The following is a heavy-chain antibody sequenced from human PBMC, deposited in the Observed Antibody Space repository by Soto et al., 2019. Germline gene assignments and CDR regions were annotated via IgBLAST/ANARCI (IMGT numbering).Heavy chain of an antibody. CDR3: ARGGGWDRAFDI. Sequence: PVKVSCTAPGVAFSSCTISSVRQAPGQGLEWMGRIIPILGIANYAQKFQGRVTITADKSTSTAYMELSSLRSEDTAVYYCARGGGWDRAFDIWGQGTMVTVSS. J-gene: IGHJ3*02. V-gene: IGHV1-69*02. D-gene: IGHD2-15*01. CDR1: GVAFSSCT. CDR2: IIPILGIA.